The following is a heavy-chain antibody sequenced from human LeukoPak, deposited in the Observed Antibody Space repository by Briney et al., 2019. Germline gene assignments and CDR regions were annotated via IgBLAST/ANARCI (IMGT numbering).Heavy chain of an antibody. CDR1: GFTFSSYS. D-gene: IGHD2-15*01. CDR3: ARADCSGGSCYDADTYYYYYYMDV. J-gene: IGHJ6*03. Sequence: GGSLRLSCAASGFTFSSYSMNWVRQAPGKGLEWVSSISSSSSYIYYADSVKGRFTISRDNAKNSLYLQMNSLRAEDTAVYYCARADCSGGSCYDADTYYYYYYMDVWGKGTTVTVSS. CDR2: ISSSSSYI. V-gene: IGHV3-21*01.